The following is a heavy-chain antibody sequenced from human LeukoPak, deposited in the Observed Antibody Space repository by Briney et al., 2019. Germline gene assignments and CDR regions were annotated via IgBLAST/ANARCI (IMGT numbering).Heavy chain of an antibody. D-gene: IGHD4-17*01. CDR1: GYSFTTYW. CDR3: ARHEEDYGFDY. CDR2: IYPGDSDT. V-gene: IGHV5-51*01. J-gene: IGHJ4*02. Sequence: GESLEISCKASGYSFTTYWIGWVRQMPGKGLEWMGIIYPGDSDTRYSPSFQGQVTISADKSISTAYLQWSSLRASDTAIYYCARHEEDYGFDYWGQGTLVTVSS.